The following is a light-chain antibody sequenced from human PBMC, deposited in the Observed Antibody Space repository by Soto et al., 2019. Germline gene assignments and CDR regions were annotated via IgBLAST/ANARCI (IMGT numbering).Light chain of an antibody. J-gene: IGLJ3*02. Sequence: QSALTPPPSASGSPGQSVTIACTGTSSDVGGYNYVSWYQQHQGKAPKLMIYEVSKRPSGVPERFSGSKSGNTDSLTVSGLQAEDEAYYYCSSYAGSNNLVFGGGTKLTVL. CDR1: SSDVGGYNY. CDR3: SSYAGSNNLV. CDR2: EVS. V-gene: IGLV2-8*01.